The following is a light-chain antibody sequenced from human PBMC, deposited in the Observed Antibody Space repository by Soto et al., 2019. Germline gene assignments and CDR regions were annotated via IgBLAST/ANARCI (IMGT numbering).Light chain of an antibody. CDR3: QQYDNRPWT. V-gene: IGKV3-15*01. CDR2: RGS. Sequence: EIVMTQSPATLSVSPGDTATLSCRASQSVSGKLAWYQQKPGQAPRLLIFRGSTRATGLPARFSGSGSGTEFTLTISSLQSEDFAVYYCQQYDNRPWTFGQGTRVEIK. J-gene: IGKJ1*01. CDR1: QSVSGK.